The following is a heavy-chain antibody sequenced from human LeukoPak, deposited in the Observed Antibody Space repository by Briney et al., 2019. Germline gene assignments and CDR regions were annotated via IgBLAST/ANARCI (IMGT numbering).Heavy chain of an antibody. Sequence: PGGSLRLSCAASGFTFSSYDMSWVRQAPGKGVEWVSAISGSGGRTYYADSVKGRFTISRDNYKNTVYLQMTSLRAEDTAVYYCAKEDRPNYYGSAMGWGQGTLVTVSS. CDR2: ISGSGGRT. J-gene: IGHJ4*02. V-gene: IGHV3-23*01. D-gene: IGHD3-10*01. CDR1: GFTFSSYD. CDR3: AKEDRPNYYGSAMG.